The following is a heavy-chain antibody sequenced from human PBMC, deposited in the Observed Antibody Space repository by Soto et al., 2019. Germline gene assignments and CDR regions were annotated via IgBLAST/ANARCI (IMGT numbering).Heavy chain of an antibody. D-gene: IGHD3-22*01. J-gene: IGHJ6*02. CDR3: ARDREYYYDSSGNYYYHYGMDV. CDR2: ISGYNGNT. V-gene: IGHV1-18*04. CDR1: GYTFTNYG. Sequence: QVQLVESGAEVKKPGASVKVSCKASGYTFTNYGISWVRQAPGQGLEWMGWISGYNGNTKYAQKFQGRVIMTTDTHTTTAYMDLRSLRSDDTAVYYCARDREYYYDSSGNYYYHYGMDVWGQGTTVTVS.